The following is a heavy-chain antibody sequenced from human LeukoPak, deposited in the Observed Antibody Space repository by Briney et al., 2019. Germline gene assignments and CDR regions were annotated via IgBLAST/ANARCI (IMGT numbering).Heavy chain of an antibody. CDR1: GFTFSSYW. J-gene: IGHJ6*04. Sequence: QAGGSLRLSCAASGFTFSSYWMSWVRQAPEKGLEWVANIKQDGSEKYYVDSVKGRFTISRDNAKNSLYLQMNSLRAEDTAVYYCARAGGSASYYPYYYYGMDVWGKGTTVTVSS. D-gene: IGHD3-10*01. CDR3: ARAGGSASYYPYYYYGMDV. V-gene: IGHV3-7*03. CDR2: IKQDGSEK.